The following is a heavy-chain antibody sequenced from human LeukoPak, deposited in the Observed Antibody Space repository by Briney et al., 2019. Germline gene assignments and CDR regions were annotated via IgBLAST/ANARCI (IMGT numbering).Heavy chain of an antibody. Sequence: GGFLRLSCAPSGFTFSSYSMNWVRQAPGKGLEWVSSISSSSSYIYYADSVKGRFTISRDKSKNTVYLQMNSLRVEDTAVYYCAKDRTTWEILPWAYDYWGQGTQVTASS. CDR3: AKDRTTWEILPWAYDY. CDR1: GFTFSSYS. D-gene: IGHD1-26*01. CDR2: ISSSSSYI. V-gene: IGHV3-21*04. J-gene: IGHJ4*02.